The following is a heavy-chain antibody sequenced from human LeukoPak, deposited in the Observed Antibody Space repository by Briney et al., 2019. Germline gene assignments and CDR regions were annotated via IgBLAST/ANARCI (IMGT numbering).Heavy chain of an antibody. CDR1: GFTFSSYG. V-gene: IGHV3-30*02. CDR2: TRNDGNNK. Sequence: GGSLRLSCAASGFTFSSYGMHWVRQAPGKGLEWVAFTRNDGNNKYYADSVKGRFTISRDNSKNTLSLQMNSLRTEDTAVYYCARDRDWAFDYWGQGSLVTVSS. J-gene: IGHJ4*02. D-gene: IGHD2-21*01. CDR3: ARDRDWAFDY.